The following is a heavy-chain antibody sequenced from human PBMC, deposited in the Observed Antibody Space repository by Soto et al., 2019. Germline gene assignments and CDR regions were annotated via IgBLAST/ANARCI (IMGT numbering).Heavy chain of an antibody. D-gene: IGHD3-3*01. CDR2: ISSSSSYR. J-gene: IGHJ6*02. CDR3: SRGVNTIFGVVITYYYYGLDV. CDR1: GFTFSSYS. Sequence: GGSLRLSCEASGFTFSSYSMNWVRQAPGKGLEWVSSISSSSSYRYYADSVRGRFTISRDNAKNSLYLQLNSLRAEDTAVYYCSRGVNTIFGVVITYYYYGLDVWGQGTTGTVS. V-gene: IGHV3-21*01.